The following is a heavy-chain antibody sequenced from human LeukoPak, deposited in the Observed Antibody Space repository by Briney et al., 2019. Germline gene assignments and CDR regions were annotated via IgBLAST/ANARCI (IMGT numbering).Heavy chain of an antibody. Sequence: ASVKVSCKASGGTFSSYAISWVRQAPGQGLEWMGGIIPIFGTANYAQKFQGRVTITADESTSTAYMELSSLRSEDTAVYYCASEPVCSGGSCYGVNWFDPWGQGTLVTVSS. CDR2: IIPIFGTA. J-gene: IGHJ5*02. CDR3: ASEPVCSGGSCYGVNWFDP. D-gene: IGHD2-15*01. CDR1: GGTFSSYA. V-gene: IGHV1-69*13.